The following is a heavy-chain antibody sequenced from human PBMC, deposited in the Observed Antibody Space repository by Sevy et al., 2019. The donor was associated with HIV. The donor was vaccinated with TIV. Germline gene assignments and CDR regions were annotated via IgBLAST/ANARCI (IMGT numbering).Heavy chain of an antibody. V-gene: IGHV3-21*01. CDR3: ARDTRFQSAALYFDY. J-gene: IGHJ4*02. D-gene: IGHD2-2*01. Sequence: GGSLRLSCAASGFTFSSYSMNWVRQAPGKGLEWVSSISSSSSYIYYADSVQGRFTISRDNAKNSLYLQMNSLRAEDTAVYYCARDTRFQSAALYFDYWGQGTLVAVSS. CDR2: ISSSSSYI. CDR1: GFTFSSYS.